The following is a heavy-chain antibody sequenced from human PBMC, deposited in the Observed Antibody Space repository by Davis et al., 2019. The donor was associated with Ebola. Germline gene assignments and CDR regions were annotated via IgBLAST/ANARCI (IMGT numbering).Heavy chain of an antibody. D-gene: IGHD1-26*01. CDR2: IYYSGST. J-gene: IGHJ5*02. CDR1: GGSISSYY. Sequence: SETLSPTCPLPGGSISSYYWTWIRQPPGKGLEWFGYIYYSGSTNYNPSLKSRVTISVDTSKNQFSLKLSSVTAADTAVYYCARGRAVGPHNWFDPRGQGTLVTVSS. CDR3: ARGRAVGPHNWFDP. V-gene: IGHV4-59*01.